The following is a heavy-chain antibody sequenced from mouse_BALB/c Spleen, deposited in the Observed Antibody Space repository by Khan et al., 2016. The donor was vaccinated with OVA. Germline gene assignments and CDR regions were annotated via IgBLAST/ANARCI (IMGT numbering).Heavy chain of an antibody. D-gene: IGHD2-2*01. V-gene: IGHV1S135*01. CDR3: TRHGYVAWFTY. Sequence: LQQSGPELMQPGASVKISCKASGYSFTSYYIHWVMESHGKSLEWIGYIDPFSGDTTYNQKFKGKATLTVDQSSSTAYILLSNLTSEDSAVYYCTRHGYVAWFTYWGQGTLVTVSA. CDR1: GYSFTSYY. CDR2: IDPFSGDT. J-gene: IGHJ3*01.